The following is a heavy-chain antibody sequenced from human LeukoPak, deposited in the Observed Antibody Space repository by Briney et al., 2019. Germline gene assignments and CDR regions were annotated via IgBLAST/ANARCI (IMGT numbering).Heavy chain of an antibody. CDR2: IYYSGST. D-gene: IGHD6-13*01. J-gene: IGHJ4*02. Sequence: SETLSLNCTVSGGSISSYYWSWIRQPPGKGLEWIGYIYYSGSTNYNPSLKSRVTISVDTSKNQFSLKLSSVTAADTAVYYCARVEAAGIDYWGQGTLVTVSS. V-gene: IGHV4-59*01. CDR3: ARVEAAGIDY. CDR1: GGSISSYY.